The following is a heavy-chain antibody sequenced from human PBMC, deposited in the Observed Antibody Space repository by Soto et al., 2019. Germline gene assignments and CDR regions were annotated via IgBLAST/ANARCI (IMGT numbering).Heavy chain of an antibody. Sequence: GASVKVSCKASGGTFSSYAISWVRQAPGQGLEWMGGIIPIFGTANYAQKFQERVTITRDMSTSTAYMELSSLRSEDTAVYYCAADSGYDLWPVDYWGQGTLVTVSS. CDR3: AADSGYDLWPVDY. CDR2: IIPIFGTA. J-gene: IGHJ4*02. D-gene: IGHD5-12*01. V-gene: IGHV1-69*05. CDR1: GGTFSSYA.